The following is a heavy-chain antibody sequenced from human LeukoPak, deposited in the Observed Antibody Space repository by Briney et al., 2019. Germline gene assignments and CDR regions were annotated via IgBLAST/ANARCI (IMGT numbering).Heavy chain of an antibody. V-gene: IGHV3-23*01. J-gene: IGHJ4*02. CDR3: AKSAGDYVSYFDY. CDR2: IIPSGHTT. CDR1: GFTFSSHG. Sequence: GGSLRLSCAASGFTFSSHGMNWVRQAPGKGLEWVSGIIPSGHTTYYADSVRGRFTISRDNSKNTLYLQMNSLRAEDTAVYYCAKSAGDYVSYFDYWGQGALVTVSS. D-gene: IGHD4-17*01.